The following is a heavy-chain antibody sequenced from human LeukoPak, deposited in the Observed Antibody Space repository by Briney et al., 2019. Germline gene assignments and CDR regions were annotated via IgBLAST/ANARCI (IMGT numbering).Heavy chain of an antibody. Sequence: GASVKVSCKASGYTFTSYAMHWVRQAPGQRLEWMGWSNAGNGNTKYSQEFQGRVTITRDTSASTAYMELSRLRSDDTAVYYCARAEYCSGGSCLYLDYWGQGTLVTVSS. V-gene: IGHV1-3*02. CDR3: ARAEYCSGGSCLYLDY. CDR2: SNAGNGNT. D-gene: IGHD2-15*01. J-gene: IGHJ4*02. CDR1: GYTFTSYA.